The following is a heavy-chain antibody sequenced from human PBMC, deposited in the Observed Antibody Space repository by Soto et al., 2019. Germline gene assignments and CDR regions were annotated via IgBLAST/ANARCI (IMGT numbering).Heavy chain of an antibody. CDR1: GYTFTDYY. CDR2: INPNSGGT. J-gene: IGHJ6*02. D-gene: IGHD1-7*01. CDR3: ARKLQLRGSYYYYYDMDV. V-gene: IGHV1-2*02. Sequence: ASVKVSCKASGYTFTDYYMHWVRQAPGQGLEWMGWINPNSGGTNYAQKFQGRVTMTRDTSISTAYMELSRLRSDDTAVYYCARKLQLRGSYYYYYDMDVWGQGTTVTVSS.